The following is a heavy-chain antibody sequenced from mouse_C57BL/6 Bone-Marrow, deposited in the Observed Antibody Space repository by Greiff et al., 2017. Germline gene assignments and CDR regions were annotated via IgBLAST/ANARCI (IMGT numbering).Heavy chain of an antibody. CDR2: ISSGGSYT. CDR1: GFTFSSYG. Sequence: EVKVVESGGDLVKPGGSLKLSCAASGFTFSSYGMSWVRQTPDKRLEWVATISSGGSYTYYPDSVKGRFTISRDNAKNTLYLQMSSLKSEDTAMYYCARRGGGYAMDYWGQGTSVTVSS. J-gene: IGHJ4*01. V-gene: IGHV5-6*02. CDR3: ARRGGGYAMDY.